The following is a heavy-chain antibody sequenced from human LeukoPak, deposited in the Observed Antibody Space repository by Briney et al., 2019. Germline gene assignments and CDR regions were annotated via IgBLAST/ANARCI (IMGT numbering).Heavy chain of an antibody. J-gene: IGHJ5*02. CDR1: GGSGSSDS. D-gene: IGHD6-6*01. V-gene: IGHV4-59*02. CDR2: ISYSGSS. Sequence: PSETLSLTCTVSGGSGSSDSWSWIRQPPGQGLEWIGYISYSGSSSYNRSLKSRVTISVDPSKSQLSLKLRSVTAADTAVYYCAREYSSSSVGWFDPWGQGTLVTVSS. CDR3: AREYSSSSVGWFDP.